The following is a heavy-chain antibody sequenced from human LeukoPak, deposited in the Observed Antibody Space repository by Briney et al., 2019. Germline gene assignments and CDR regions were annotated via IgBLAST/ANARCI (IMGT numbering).Heavy chain of an antibody. CDR3: ARLVVVTGPDTFDI. V-gene: IGHV4-31*03. D-gene: IGHD2-21*02. Sequence: SETLSLTCTVSGGSISSGGYYWSWIRQHPGKGLEWIGYIYYSGSTYYNPSLKSRVTISVDTSKNQFSLKLSSVTAADTAVYYCARLVVVTGPDTFDIWGQGTMVTVSS. CDR1: GGSISSGGYY. J-gene: IGHJ3*02. CDR2: IYYSGST.